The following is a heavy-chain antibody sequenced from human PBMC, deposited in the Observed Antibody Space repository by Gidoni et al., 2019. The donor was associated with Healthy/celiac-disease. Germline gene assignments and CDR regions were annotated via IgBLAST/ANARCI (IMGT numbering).Heavy chain of an antibody. J-gene: IGHJ5*02. V-gene: IGHV1-69*01. CDR3: ARDGQLLSLKENWFDP. CDR1: GGNFSSDA. Sequence: QVQLVQSGAEVKKHGSSVKVSCKASGGNFSSDAISWVRQAPGQGLEWMGGVIPIIGTANYAQKFQGRVTITADDSTSTAYMELSSLRSEDTAVYYCARDGQLLSLKENWFDPWGQGTLVTVSS. CDR2: VIPIIGTA. D-gene: IGHD2-2*01.